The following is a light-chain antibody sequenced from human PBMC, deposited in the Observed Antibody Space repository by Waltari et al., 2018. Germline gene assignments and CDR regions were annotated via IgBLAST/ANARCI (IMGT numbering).Light chain of an antibody. V-gene: IGKV1-33*01. CDR1: QDINKY. CDR2: DTS. CDR3: QQHDGVRS. Sequence: DIQMTQSPSSLSASVGDTVTITCRASQDINKYINWYQQKPGQAPKLLIYDTSDLEVGVPSRIIGSGFGTDFTLTIRGLQLEDIATYYCQQHDGVRSFGGGTKVEL. J-gene: IGKJ4*01.